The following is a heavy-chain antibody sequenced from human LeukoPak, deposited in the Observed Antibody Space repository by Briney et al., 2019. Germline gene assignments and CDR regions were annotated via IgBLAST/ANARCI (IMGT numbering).Heavy chain of an antibody. CDR2: IYPGDYDT. J-gene: IGHJ5*02. V-gene: IGHV5-51*01. CDR1: GSIFTSYW. Sequence: GASLQISCQGSGSIFTSYWIGCVRPLPGKGLECMGIIYPGDYDTKYSPSFHGQVTITADKSISTAYLQWSSLKASDTAMYYCARLGNVDTAMVNWFDHWGQGTLVTVSS. CDR3: ARLGNVDTAMVNWFDH. D-gene: IGHD5-18*01.